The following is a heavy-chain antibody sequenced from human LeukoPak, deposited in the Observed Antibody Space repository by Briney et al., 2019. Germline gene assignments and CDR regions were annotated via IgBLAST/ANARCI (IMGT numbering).Heavy chain of an antibody. D-gene: IGHD3-22*01. CDR2: ISSSSSYI. J-gene: IGHJ4*02. Sequence: AGGSLRLSCAASGFTFSSYSMNWVRQAPGKGLEWVSSISSSSSYIYYADSVKGRFTISRDNSKNTLYLQMNSLRAEDTAVYYCAKATMIVVVTMVAFDYWGQGTLVTVSS. CDR1: GFTFSSYS. V-gene: IGHV3-21*04. CDR3: AKATMIVVVTMVAFDY.